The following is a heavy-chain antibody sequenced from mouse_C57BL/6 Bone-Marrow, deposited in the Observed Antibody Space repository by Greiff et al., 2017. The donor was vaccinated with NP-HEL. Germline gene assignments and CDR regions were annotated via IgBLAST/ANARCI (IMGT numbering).Heavy chain of an antibody. CDR2: ISSGGDYI. CDR3: TRGRLRRGAWFAY. J-gene: IGHJ3*01. D-gene: IGHD2-2*01. Sequence: SLEWVAYISSGGDYIYYADTVKGRFTISRDNARNTLYLQMSSLKSEDTAMYYCTRGRLRRGAWFAYWGQGTLVTVSA. V-gene: IGHV5-9-1*02.